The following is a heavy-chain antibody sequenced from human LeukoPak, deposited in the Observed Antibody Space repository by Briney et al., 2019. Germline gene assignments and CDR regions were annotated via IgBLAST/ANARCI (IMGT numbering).Heavy chain of an antibody. Sequence: ASVKVSCKASGGTFSSYAISWVRQAPGQGLEWMGRIIPIFGIANYAQKFQGRVTITADKSTSTAYMELSSLRSEDTAVYYCARGRYYDSSGTGDYWGQGTLVTVSS. CDR2: IIPIFGIA. CDR3: ARGRYYDSSGTGDY. D-gene: IGHD3-22*01. J-gene: IGHJ4*02. V-gene: IGHV1-69*04. CDR1: GGTFSSYA.